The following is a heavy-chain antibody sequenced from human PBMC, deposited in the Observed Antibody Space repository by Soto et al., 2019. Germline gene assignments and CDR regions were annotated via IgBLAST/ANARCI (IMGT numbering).Heavy chain of an antibody. J-gene: IGHJ3*02. CDR3: ARVAPTNPTMIVVVISSHAFDI. V-gene: IGHV1-69*01. D-gene: IGHD3-22*01. CDR2: IIPIFGTA. Sequence: QVQVMQSGAEVKKPGSSVKVSCKASGGTFSSYAISWVLQAPGQGLEWMRGIIPIFGTANYAQKFQGRVTITADESTSTAYMELSSPRSEDTAVYYCARVAPTNPTMIVVVISSHAFDIWGQGTMVTVSS. CDR1: GGTFSSYA.